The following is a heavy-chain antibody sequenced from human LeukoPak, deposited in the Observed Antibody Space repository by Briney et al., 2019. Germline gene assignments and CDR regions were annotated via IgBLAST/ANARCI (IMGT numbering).Heavy chain of an antibody. CDR1: GYTFTSYG. D-gene: IGHD3-22*01. Sequence: ASVKVSCKASGYTFTSYGISWVRHAPGQGLEWMGWISVYNGNTNYAQKLQGRVTMTTVTSTSTAYMELRSLRSDDTAVYYCARDGSYYYDSSGASDPWGQGTLVTVSS. CDR3: ARDGSYYYDSSGASDP. V-gene: IGHV1-18*01. CDR2: ISVYNGNT. J-gene: IGHJ5*02.